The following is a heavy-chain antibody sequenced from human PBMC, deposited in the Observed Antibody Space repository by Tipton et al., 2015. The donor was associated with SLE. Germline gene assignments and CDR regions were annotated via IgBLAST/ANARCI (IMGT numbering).Heavy chain of an antibody. D-gene: IGHD3-16*02. J-gene: IGHJ5*02. CDR2: INHSGST. CDR3: ARVGGSYRYHHWFDP. Sequence: TLSLTCVVYGGSFSGYYWTWIRQPPGKGLEWIGEINHSGSTNYNPSLKSRITISVDTSKNRFSLKLSSVIAADTAVYYCARVGGSYRYHHWFDPWGQGTLVTVSS. V-gene: IGHV4-34*01. CDR1: GGSFSGYY.